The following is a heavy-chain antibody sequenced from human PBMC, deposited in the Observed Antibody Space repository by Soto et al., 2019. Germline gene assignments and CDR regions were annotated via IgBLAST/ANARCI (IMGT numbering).Heavy chain of an antibody. CDR3: ARDLNSSVDERKYYYYYGMDV. J-gene: IGHJ6*02. CDR1: GGSISSGGYY. V-gene: IGHV4-31*03. Sequence: PSETLSLTCTVSGGSISSGGYYWSWIRQHPGKGLGGIGYIYYSGRTHYNPSLKSRVTISVDTSKNQFSLKLSSVTAADTAVYYCARDLNSSVDERKYYYYYGMDVWGQGTTVTVSS. D-gene: IGHD6-19*01. CDR2: IYYSGRT.